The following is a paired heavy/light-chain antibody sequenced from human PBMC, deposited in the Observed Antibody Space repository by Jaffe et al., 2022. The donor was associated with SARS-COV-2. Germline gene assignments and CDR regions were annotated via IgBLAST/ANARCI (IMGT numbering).Light chain of an antibody. V-gene: IGLV1-51*02. CDR3: GTWDTSLSAGI. Sequence: QSVLTQPPSVSAAPGQTVTISCSGSSSNIGSNYVSWFQQLPGTAPKLLIYETNKRPSGIPDRFFGSKSGTSATLGITGLQTGDEADYYCGTWDTSLSAGIFGGGTKLTVL. J-gene: IGLJ2*01. CDR2: ETN. CDR1: SSNIGSNY.
Heavy chain of an antibody. CDR1: GFSLRTRGVG. Sequence: QITLKESGPTLVRPTETLTLTCTFSGFSLRTRGVGVGWIRQPPGKALEWLALIFWDDDKRYSPSLKSRITITKDTSKNQVVFTLTNMAPVDTATYFCAHRANDYGDLPFHYWGQGTLVTVSS. D-gene: IGHD4-17*01. V-gene: IGHV2-5*02. CDR3: AHRANDYGDLPFHY. J-gene: IGHJ4*02. CDR2: IFWDDDK.